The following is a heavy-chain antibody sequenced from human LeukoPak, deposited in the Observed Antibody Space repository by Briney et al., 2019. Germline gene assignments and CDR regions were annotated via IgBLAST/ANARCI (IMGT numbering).Heavy chain of an antibody. J-gene: IGHJ5*02. CDR2: ISSTSSYI. V-gene: IGHV3-21*01. Sequence: GGSLRLSCAASGFTFSSYSMNWVRQAPGKGLEWVSSISSTSSYIYYADSVKGRFTISRDNAKNSLYLQMNSLRAEDTAVYYCARDRKTGTLNWFDPWGQGTLVTVS. D-gene: IGHD1-1*01. CDR1: GFTFSSYS. CDR3: ARDRKTGTLNWFDP.